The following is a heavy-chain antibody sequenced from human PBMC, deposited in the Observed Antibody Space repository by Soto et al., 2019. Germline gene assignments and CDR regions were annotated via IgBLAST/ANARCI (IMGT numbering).Heavy chain of an antibody. CDR1: GYNFSDYY. Sequence: GASVKVSCKASGYNFSDYYIHWVRQAPGQGLEWLGWVSPKSGGTNYAQKFKGRVTMTRDTSSNTVYMDLSGLKSDDTAVFYCAREISGGGTLNWFDPWGKGTLVTVSS. CDR3: AREISGGGTLNWFDP. V-gene: IGHV1-2*02. CDR2: VSPKSGGT. D-gene: IGHD2-8*02. J-gene: IGHJ5*02.